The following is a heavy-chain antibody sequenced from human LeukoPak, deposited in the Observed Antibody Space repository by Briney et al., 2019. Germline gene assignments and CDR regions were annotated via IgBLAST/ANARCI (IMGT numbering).Heavy chain of an antibody. J-gene: IGHJ3*01. CDR1: GGSISSYY. CDR3: ARSAGEAFDV. CDR2: IYYSGST. Sequence: SETLSLTCTVSGGSISSYYWSWIRQPPGKGLEWIGYIYYSGSTNYNPSLKSRVTISVDTSKNQFSLKLSSVTAADTAVYYCARSAGEAFDVWGQGTMVTVSS. V-gene: IGHV4-59*08.